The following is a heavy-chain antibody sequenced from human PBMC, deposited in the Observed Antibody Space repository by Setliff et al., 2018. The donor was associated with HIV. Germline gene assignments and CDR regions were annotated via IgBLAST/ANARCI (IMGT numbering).Heavy chain of an antibody. CDR2: IRYDGSNK. D-gene: IGHD1-26*01. J-gene: IGHJ4*02. Sequence: GESLRLSCAASGFTFSSYGMHWIRQAPGKGLEWVAFIRYDGSNKYYADSVKGRFTISRDNSKNTLYLQMNSLRAEDTAVYYCAKGIVGATYYFDYWGQGTLVTVSS. CDR3: AKGIVGATYYFDY. V-gene: IGHV3-30*02. CDR1: GFTFSSYG.